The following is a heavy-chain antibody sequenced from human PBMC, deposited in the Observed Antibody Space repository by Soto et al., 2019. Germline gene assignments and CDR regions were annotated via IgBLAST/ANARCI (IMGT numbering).Heavy chain of an antibody. CDR1: GYTFTRSG. J-gene: IGHJ6*02. CDR2: ISTYNGDT. Sequence: QVQLVQSGAEVKKPGASVKVSCKASGYTFTRSGISWVRQAPGQGLEWMGWISTYNGDTNYAQTFQGRVTMTTDTSTSTVHMEVRSLRSADTAVYYCATEGVAPYYYYGMDVWGQGTPVTVSS. V-gene: IGHV1-18*01. CDR3: ATEGVAPYYYYGMDV.